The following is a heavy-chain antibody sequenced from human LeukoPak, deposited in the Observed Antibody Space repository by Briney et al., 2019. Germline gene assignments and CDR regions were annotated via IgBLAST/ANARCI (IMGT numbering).Heavy chain of an antibody. J-gene: IGHJ4*02. CDR2: IIPIFGTA. CDR1: GGTFSSYA. CDR3: ASGLAAALSSFDY. Sequence: SVKVSCKASGGTFSSYAISWVRQAPGQGLEWMGGIIPIFGTANYAQKFQGRVTITTDESTSTAYMELSSLRSEDTAVYYCASGLAAALSSFDYWGQGTLVTVSS. D-gene: IGHD6-13*01. V-gene: IGHV1-69*05.